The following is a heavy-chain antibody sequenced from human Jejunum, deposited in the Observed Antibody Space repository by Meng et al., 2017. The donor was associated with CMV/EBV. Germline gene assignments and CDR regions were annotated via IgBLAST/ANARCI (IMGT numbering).Heavy chain of an antibody. V-gene: IGHV3-20*03. Sequence: AASGFNFVDYGMSWVRQAPGKGLEWVAAINWSGSNAGYADSEKGRFTISRDNAKNSLYLQMTSLTAEDTAVYYCARGDYDFWGGYWGQGALVTVSS. J-gene: IGHJ4*02. CDR1: GFNFVDYG. CDR3: ARGDYDFWGGY. D-gene: IGHD3-3*01. CDR2: INWSGSNA.